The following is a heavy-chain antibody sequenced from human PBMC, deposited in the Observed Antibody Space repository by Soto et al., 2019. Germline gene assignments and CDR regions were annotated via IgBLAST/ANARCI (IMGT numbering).Heavy chain of an antibody. CDR3: ARDPHCSGASCLMLVGWSDP. D-gene: IGHD2-15*01. CDR1: GGTFSSYT. CDR2: IIPILGIA. Sequence: QVQLVQSGAEVKKPGSSVKVSCKASGGTFSSYTISWVRQAPGQGLEWMGRIIPILGIANYAQKFQGRVTVTADKAXXTXDXXLSGLRAEDTAVYYGARDPHCSGASCLMLVGWSDPWGQGTLVPVSS. V-gene: IGHV1-69*08. J-gene: IGHJ5*02.